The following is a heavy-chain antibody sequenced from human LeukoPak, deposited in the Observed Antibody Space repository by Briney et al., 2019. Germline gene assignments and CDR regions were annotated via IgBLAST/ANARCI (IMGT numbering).Heavy chain of an antibody. CDR3: ARDRKEGGSYYNLDY. CDR2: IIPILGIA. V-gene: IGHV1-69*04. Sequence: SVKVSCKASGGTFSSYAISWVRRAPGQGLEWMGRIIPILGIANYAQKFQGRVTITADKSTSTAYMELSSLRSEDTAVYYCARDRKEGGSYYNLDYWGQGTLVTVSS. D-gene: IGHD1-26*01. J-gene: IGHJ4*02. CDR1: GGTFSSYA.